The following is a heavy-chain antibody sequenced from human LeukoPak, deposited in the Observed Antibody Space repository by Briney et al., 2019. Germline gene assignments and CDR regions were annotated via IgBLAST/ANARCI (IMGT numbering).Heavy chain of an antibody. V-gene: IGHV1-69*13. J-gene: IGHJ4*02. CDR3: ARGRRGYDSSGYYADY. D-gene: IGHD3-22*01. Sequence: ASVKVSCKASGYSFTTYAMNWVRQAPGQGLEWMGGIIPIFGTANYAQKFQGRVTITADESTSTAYMELSSLRSEDTAVYYCARGRRGYDSSGYYADYWGQGTLVTVSS. CDR2: IIPIFGTA. CDR1: GYSFTTYA.